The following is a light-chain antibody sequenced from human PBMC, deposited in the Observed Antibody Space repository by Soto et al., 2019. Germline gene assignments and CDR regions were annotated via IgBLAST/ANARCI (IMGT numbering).Light chain of an antibody. V-gene: IGKV3-20*01. Sequence: EIVLAQSPGTLSLSPGASATLSCRASQSVSSSFLAWYQQKAGQAPRLLIYGASRRATGIPDRFSGSGSGTDFTLTISRLEPEDFAVYYCQTYDSWPLFGQGTRLEIK. J-gene: IGKJ5*01. CDR1: QSVSSSF. CDR3: QTYDSWPL. CDR2: GAS.